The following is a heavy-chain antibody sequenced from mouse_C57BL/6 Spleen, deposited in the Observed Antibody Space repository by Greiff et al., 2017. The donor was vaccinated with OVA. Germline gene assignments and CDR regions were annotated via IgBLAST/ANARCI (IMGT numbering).Heavy chain of an antibody. D-gene: IGHD2-4*01. V-gene: IGHV1-18*01. CDR3: ARRDDYDVLWFAY. J-gene: IGHJ3*01. CDR1: GYTFTDYN. Sequence: VQLQQSGPELVKPGASVKIPCKASGYTFTDYNMDWVKQSHGKSLEWIGDINPNNGGTIYNQKFKGKATLTVDKSSSTAYMELRSLTSEDTAVYYCARRDDYDVLWFAYWGQGTLVTVSA. CDR2: INPNNGGT.